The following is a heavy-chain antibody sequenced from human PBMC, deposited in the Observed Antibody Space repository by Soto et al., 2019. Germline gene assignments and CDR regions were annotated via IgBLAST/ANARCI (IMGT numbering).Heavy chain of an antibody. CDR2: ISYDGSNK. V-gene: IGHV3-30*18. D-gene: IGHD6-13*01. J-gene: IGHJ6*02. CDR3: ANEYSSSWYDPADYGMDV. Sequence: GGSLRLSCAASGFTFSSYGMHWVRQAPGKGLEWVAVISYDGSNKYYADSVKGRFTISRDNSKNTLYLQMNSLRAEDTAVYYCANEYSSSWYDPADYGMDVWGQGTTVTVSS. CDR1: GFTFSSYG.